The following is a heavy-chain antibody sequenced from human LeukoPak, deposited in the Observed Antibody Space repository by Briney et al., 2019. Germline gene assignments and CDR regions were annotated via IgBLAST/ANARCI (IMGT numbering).Heavy chain of an antibody. J-gene: IGHJ4*02. CDR1: GGSFSGYY. D-gene: IGHD6-13*01. Sequence: SETLSLTCAVYGGSFSGYYWSWIRQPPGKGLEWIGEINHSGSTNYNPSLKSRVTISVNTSKNQFSLKLSSVTAADTAVYYCAKLGSYSSSWDYFDYWGQGTLVTVSS. CDR3: AKLGSYSSSWDYFDY. CDR2: INHSGST. V-gene: IGHV4-34*01.